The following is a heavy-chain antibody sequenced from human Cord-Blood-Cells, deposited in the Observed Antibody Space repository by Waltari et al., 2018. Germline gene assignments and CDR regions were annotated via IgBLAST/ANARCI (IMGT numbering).Heavy chain of an antibody. J-gene: IGHJ3*02. V-gene: IGHV3-21*01. Sequence: LEWVSSISSSSSYIYYADSVKGRFTISRDNAKNSLYLQMNSLRAEDTAVYYCARGRPWDITADDAFDIWGQGTMVTVSS. CDR3: ARGRPWDITADDAFDI. D-gene: IGHD1-26*01. CDR2: ISSSSSYI.